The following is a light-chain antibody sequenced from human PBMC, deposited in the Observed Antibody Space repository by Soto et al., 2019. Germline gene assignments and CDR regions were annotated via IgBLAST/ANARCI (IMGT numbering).Light chain of an antibody. CDR2: EVN. Sequence: QSALTQPASVSGSPGQSITISCTGTSSDVGGYNYVSWYQQHPGKAPTLMIYEVNKWPSGVSNRFSGSKSGNTASLTISGLQAEDEADYYCCSSVGGPIWVFGGGTKVTVL. CDR3: CSSVGGPIWV. V-gene: IGLV2-23*02. CDR1: SSDVGGYNY. J-gene: IGLJ3*02.